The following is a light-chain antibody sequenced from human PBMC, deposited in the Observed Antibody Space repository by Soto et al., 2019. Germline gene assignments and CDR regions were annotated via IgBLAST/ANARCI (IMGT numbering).Light chain of an antibody. CDR2: DAS. J-gene: IGKJ1*01. CDR1: QSVSSY. CDR3: QRRSNWSTT. Sequence: EVFLTQSPATLSLSPGERATLSCMASQSVSSYLAWYQQKPGQPPRLLIYDASNRATGIPARFSGSGSGTDFTLTISSLEPEDFAVYYCQRRSNWSTTFGQGTKVDIK. V-gene: IGKV3-11*01.